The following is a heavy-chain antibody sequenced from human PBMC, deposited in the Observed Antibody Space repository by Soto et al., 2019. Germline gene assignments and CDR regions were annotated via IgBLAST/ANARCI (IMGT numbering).Heavy chain of an antibody. V-gene: IGHV3-30*18. J-gene: IGHJ4*02. Sequence: GGSLRLSCAASGFTFSSYGMHWVRQAPGKGLEWVAVISYDGSNKYYADSVKGRFTISRDNSKNTLYLQMNSLRAEGTAVYYCAKDNDDFWSGYLYWGQGTLVT. D-gene: IGHD3-3*01. CDR2: ISYDGSNK. CDR3: AKDNDDFWSGYLY. CDR1: GFTFSSYG.